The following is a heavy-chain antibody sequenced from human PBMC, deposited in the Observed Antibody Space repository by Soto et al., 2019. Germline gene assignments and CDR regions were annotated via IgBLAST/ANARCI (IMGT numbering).Heavy chain of an antibody. CDR1: GFTFSSYS. V-gene: IGHV3-48*02. CDR2: ISSSSSTI. CDR3: AREDILTGYGPSDAFDI. J-gene: IGHJ3*02. D-gene: IGHD3-9*01. Sequence: PGGSLRLSCAASGFTFSSYSMNWVRQAPGKGLEWVSYISSSSSTIYYADSVKGRFTISRDNAKNSLYLQMNSLRDEDTAVYYFAREDILTGYGPSDAFDIWGQGTMVT.